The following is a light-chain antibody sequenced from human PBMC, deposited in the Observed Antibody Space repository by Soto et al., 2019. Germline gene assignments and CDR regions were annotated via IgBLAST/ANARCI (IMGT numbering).Light chain of an antibody. J-gene: IGKJ4*01. CDR1: QSISSW. V-gene: IGKV1-5*03. CDR3: QQYNSYPLT. CDR2: KAS. Sequence: DIPMTQSPSTLSASVGDRVTITCRASQSISSWLAWYQQKPGKAPNLLIYKASSLESGVPSRFSGSGSGTEFTLTISSLQPDDFATYYFQQYNSYPLTFGGGTKVQIK.